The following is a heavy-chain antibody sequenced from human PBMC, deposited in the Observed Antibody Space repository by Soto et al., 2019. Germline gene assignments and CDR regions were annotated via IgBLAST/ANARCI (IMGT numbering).Heavy chain of an antibody. Sequence: EVQLVESGGGLVQPGRSLRLSCAASGFTFDDYAMHWVRQAPGKGLEWVSGISWNSGSIGYADSVKGRFTISRDNAENSLYLQMNSLRAEDTALYYCAKGDDFWSGYLIDYWGQGTLVTVSS. CDR1: GFTFDDYA. J-gene: IGHJ4*02. V-gene: IGHV3-9*01. CDR2: ISWNSGSI. CDR3: AKGDDFWSGYLIDY. D-gene: IGHD3-3*01.